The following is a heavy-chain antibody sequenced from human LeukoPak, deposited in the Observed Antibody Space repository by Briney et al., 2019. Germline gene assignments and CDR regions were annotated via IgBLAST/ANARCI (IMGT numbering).Heavy chain of an antibody. V-gene: IGHV3-74*01. J-gene: IGHJ4*02. D-gene: IGHD7-27*01. CDR1: GFTFSSSW. CDR2: VKGDETTT. CDR3: GSDFWGPPH. Sequence: PGGSLRLSCAASGFTFSSSWMHWVRQVPGKGLVWVSRVKGDETTTGYADSVKGRFTISRDNAKNTLYLQMHSLRVEDTAVYYCGSDFWGPPHWGQGNLGPGS.